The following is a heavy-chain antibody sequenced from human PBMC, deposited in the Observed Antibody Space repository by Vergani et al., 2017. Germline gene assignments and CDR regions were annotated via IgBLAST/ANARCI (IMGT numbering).Heavy chain of an antibody. CDR1: GGSFSGYY. D-gene: IGHD3-10*01. J-gene: IGHJ4*02. CDR3: AVRPRVNMVRGEILTKRTFDY. CDR2: INHSGST. Sequence: QVQLQQWGAGLLKPSETLSLTCAVYGGSFSGYYWSWIRQPPGKGLEWIGEINHSGSTNYNPSLKSRVTISVDTSKNQFSLKLSSVTAADTAVYYCAVRPRVNMVRGEILTKRTFDYWSPGTLVTVSS. V-gene: IGHV4-34*01.